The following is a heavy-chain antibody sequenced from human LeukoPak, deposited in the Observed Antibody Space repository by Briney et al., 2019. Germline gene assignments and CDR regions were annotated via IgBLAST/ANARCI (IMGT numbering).Heavy chain of an antibody. V-gene: IGHV1-18*01. CDR1: GYTFTSYG. J-gene: IGHJ4*02. Sequence: VASVKVSCKASGYTFTSYGISWVRQAPGQGLEWMGWISAYNGNTNYAQKLQGRVTMTTDTSTSTAYMDLRSLRSDDTAMYYCARGTVTTPFDYWGQGTLVTVSS. CDR3: ARGTVTTPFDY. CDR2: ISAYNGNT. D-gene: IGHD4-17*01.